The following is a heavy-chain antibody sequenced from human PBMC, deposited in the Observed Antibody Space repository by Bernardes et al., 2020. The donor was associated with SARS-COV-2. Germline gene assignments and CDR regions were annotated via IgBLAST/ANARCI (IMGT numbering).Heavy chain of an antibody. Sequence: GGSLRLSCAVSGFTLRTNFMSWVRQAPGKGLEWVSVIYSVGNTYYADSVKGRFTISRDISNNTVYLQMSGLRPDDTGLYYCARDRVETTHNWVAFDIWGQGTMVTVSS. CDR3: ARDRVETTHNWVAFDI. CDR2: IYSVGNT. J-gene: IGHJ3*02. CDR1: GFTLRTNF. V-gene: IGHV3-66*02. D-gene: IGHD1-1*01.